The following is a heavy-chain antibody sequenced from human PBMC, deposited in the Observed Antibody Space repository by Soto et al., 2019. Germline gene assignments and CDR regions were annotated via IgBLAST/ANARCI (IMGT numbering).Heavy chain of an antibody. D-gene: IGHD3-9*01. J-gene: IGHJ4*02. CDR3: ARVPTGYSYYFDY. Sequence: QVQLVQSGAEVKKPGSSVKVSCKASGGTFSSYTISWVRQAPGQGLEWRGRIIPILGIANYAQKFQGRVTINADKSTSTAYMELSSLRSEDTAVYYCARVPTGYSYYFDYWGQGTLVTVSS. CDR2: IIPILGIA. V-gene: IGHV1-69*02. CDR1: GGTFSSYT.